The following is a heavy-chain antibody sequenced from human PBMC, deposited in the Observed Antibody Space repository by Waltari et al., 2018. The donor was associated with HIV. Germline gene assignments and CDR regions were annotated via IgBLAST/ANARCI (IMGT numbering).Heavy chain of an antibody. CDR1: GDRFTTYW. V-gene: IGHV5-51*03. CDR2: IYPGDSDT. CDR3: ARGRYYDSSGSDY. Sequence: EVQLVQSGAEVQKPGESLKISCDGSGDRFTTYWIGWVRQITGKGLEWMGIIYPGDSDTRYSPSFQGQVTISADKSISTAYLQWSSLKASDTAMYYCARGRYYDSSGSDYWGQGTLVTVSS. J-gene: IGHJ4*02. D-gene: IGHD3-22*01.